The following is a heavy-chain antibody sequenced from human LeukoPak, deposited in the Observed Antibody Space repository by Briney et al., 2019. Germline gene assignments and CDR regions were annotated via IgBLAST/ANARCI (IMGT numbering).Heavy chain of an antibody. J-gene: IGHJ4*02. V-gene: IGHV3-48*04. CDR3: ARDSRYYDILTGYYNVPDY. CDR1: GFTFSSYS. D-gene: IGHD3-9*01. CDR2: ISSSSSTI. Sequence: GGSLRLSCAASGFTFSSYSMNWVRQAPGKGLEWVSYISSSSSTIYYADSVKGRFTISRDNAKNSLYLQMNSLRAEDTAVYYCARDSRYYDILTGYYNVPDYWGQGTLVTVSS.